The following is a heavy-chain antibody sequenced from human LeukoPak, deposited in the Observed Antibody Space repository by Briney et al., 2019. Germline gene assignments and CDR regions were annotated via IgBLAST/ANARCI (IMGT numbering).Heavy chain of an antibody. CDR1: GFTFSSYW. CDR2: IKQDGSEK. D-gene: IGHD3-10*01. CDR3: ARGRIRVTMVRGVFFDY. J-gene: IGHJ4*02. V-gene: IGHV3-7*03. Sequence: GGSLRLSCAASGFTFSSYWMSWVRQAPGKGLEWVANIKQDGSEKYYVDSVKGRFTISRDNAKNSLYLHMNSLSAEDTAVYYCARGRIRVTMVRGVFFDYWGQGTLVTVSS.